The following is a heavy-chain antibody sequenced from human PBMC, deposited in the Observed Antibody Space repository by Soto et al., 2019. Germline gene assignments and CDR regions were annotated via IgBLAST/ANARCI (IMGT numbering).Heavy chain of an antibody. Sequence: GGSLRLSCAASGFTFSSYAMSWVRQAPGKGLEWVSAISGSGGSTYYADSVKGRFTISRDNSKNTLYLQMNSLRAEDTAVYYCAKGVYSSSWYQPAEFDYWGQGTLVTVSS. D-gene: IGHD6-13*01. CDR3: AKGVYSSSWYQPAEFDY. CDR2: ISGSGGST. V-gene: IGHV3-23*01. J-gene: IGHJ4*02. CDR1: GFTFSSYA.